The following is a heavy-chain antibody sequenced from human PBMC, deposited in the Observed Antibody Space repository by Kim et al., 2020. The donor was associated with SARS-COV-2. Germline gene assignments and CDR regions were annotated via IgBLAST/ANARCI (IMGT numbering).Heavy chain of an antibody. J-gene: IGHJ4*02. CDR2: IIPIFGTA. D-gene: IGHD3-22*01. CDR1: GGTFSSYA. V-gene: IGHV1-69*13. CDR3: ASTVREYYYDSSGPIGY. Sequence: SVKVSCKASGGTFSSYAISWVRQAPGQGLEWMGGIIPIFGTANYAQKFQGRVTITADESTSTAYMELSSLRSEDTAVYYCASTVREYYYDSSGPIGYWGQGTLVTVSS.